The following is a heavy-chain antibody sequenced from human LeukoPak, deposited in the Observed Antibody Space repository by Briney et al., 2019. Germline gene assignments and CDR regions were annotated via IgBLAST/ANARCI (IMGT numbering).Heavy chain of an antibody. CDR2: SYYSGST. CDR1: GGSISSSSYY. D-gene: IGHD2-2*01. V-gene: IGHV4-39*01. J-gene: IGHJ3*02. CDR3: ARHTEYCSSTSCYPDAFDI. Sequence: SETLSLNCTVCGGSISSSSYYWGWIRQPPGKVLEWIGSSYYSGSTYYNPSLKSRVTISVDTSKNQFSLKLSSVTAADTAVYYCARHTEYCSSTSCYPDAFDIWGQGTMVTVSS.